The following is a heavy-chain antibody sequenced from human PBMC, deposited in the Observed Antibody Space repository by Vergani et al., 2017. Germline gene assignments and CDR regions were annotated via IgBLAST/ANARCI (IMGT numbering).Heavy chain of an antibody. V-gene: IGHV4-38-2*01. CDR2: VHRNGNT. CDR3: ARQNPYGSAHVDF. J-gene: IGHJ4*02. CDR1: VYSVGSGYY. Sequence: QVDLQESGPGLVKSSETLSLNCAVSVYSVGSGYYWGWIRQPPGRGLEWIGCVHRNGNTYYTSSLRSRATISRDTSKNQCSLRLTSVTAADTAVYYGARQNPYGSAHVDFWGRGVLVTVSA. D-gene: IGHD3-10*01.